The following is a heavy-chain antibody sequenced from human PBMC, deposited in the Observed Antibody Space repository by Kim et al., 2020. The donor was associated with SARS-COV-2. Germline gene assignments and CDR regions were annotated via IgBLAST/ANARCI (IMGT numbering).Heavy chain of an antibody. CDR2: IYYSRST. CDR3: ARDKWEHFAFDY. J-gene: IGHJ4*02. V-gene: IGHV4-39*07. Sequence: SETLSLTCTVSGGSISDTTYYWGWIRQPPGKGLEWIGSIYYSRSTFYHPSLKSRLTISVDTSKNQFSLTLSSVTAADPALYFCARDKWEHFAFDYWGQGTLVTVSS. CDR1: GGSISDTTYY. D-gene: IGHD1-26*01.